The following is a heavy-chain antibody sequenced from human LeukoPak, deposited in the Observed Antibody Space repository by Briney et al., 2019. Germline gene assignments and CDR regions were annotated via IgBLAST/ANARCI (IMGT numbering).Heavy chain of an antibody. Sequence: GGSLRLSCAASGFTFSDYYMSWIRQAPGKGLEWIAYISISSSNIHYADSVRGRFTISRDNANNSLYLQLSSLRVEDTAVYYCAREYYGVIFSHYLDVWGKGTTVTVSS. CDR1: GFTFSDYY. D-gene: IGHD3-9*01. V-gene: IGHV3-11*06. CDR3: AREYYGVIFSHYLDV. CDR2: ISISSSNI. J-gene: IGHJ6*04.